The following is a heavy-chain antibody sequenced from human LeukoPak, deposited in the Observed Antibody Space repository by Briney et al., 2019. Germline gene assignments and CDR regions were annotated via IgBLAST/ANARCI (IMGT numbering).Heavy chain of an antibody. V-gene: IGHV3-21*01. CDR3: ARTPPAFDI. CDR2: ISSSSSYI. CDR1: GITFSSYS. D-gene: IGHD2-15*01. J-gene: IGHJ3*02. Sequence: EPGGSLRLSCAASGITFSSYSMNWGHQASGKGLEWVSSISSSSSYIYYADSVAGRFTISRDNAQNSLYLQMNSRRAEDTAVYDCARTPPAFDISGQGTMVTVS.